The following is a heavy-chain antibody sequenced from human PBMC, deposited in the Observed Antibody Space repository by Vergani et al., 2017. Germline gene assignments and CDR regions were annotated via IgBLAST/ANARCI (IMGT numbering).Heavy chain of an antibody. CDR1: GGSMSGYY. D-gene: IGHD3-10*01. CDR3: GRVADFYGLGIRLLDL. J-gene: IGHJ5*02. V-gene: IGHV4-59*01. CDR2: MYHSGST. Sequence: QVRLQESGPGLVKPSETLSLTCSVSGGSMSGYYWSWIRQPPGKELEWIGYMYHSGSTNYNPSLETRVTISVDTSKNQFSLKLNSVTAADTAVYYCGRVADFYGLGIRLLDLWGQGILVTVSS.